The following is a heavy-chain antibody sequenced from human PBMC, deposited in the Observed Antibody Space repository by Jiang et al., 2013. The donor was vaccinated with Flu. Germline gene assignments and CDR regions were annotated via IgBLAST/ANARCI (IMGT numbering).Heavy chain of an antibody. CDR1: GGTFGSYA. CDR3: ARDAWGLQFLYFDY. CDR2: IIPILGIA. D-gene: IGHD5-24*01. Sequence: GAEVKKPGSSVKVSCKASGGTFGSYAISWVRQAPGQGLEWMGRIIPILGIANYAQKFQGRVTITADKSTSTAYMELSSLRSEDTAVYYCARDAWGLQFLYFDYWGQGTLVTVSS. J-gene: IGHJ4*02. V-gene: IGHV1-69*04.